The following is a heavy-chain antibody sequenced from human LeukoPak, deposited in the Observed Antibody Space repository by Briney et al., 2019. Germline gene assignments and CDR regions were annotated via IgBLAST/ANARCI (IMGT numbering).Heavy chain of an antibody. J-gene: IGHJ6*03. CDR2: INPNSGGT. Sequence: ASVKVSCKASGYTFTGYYMHWVRQAPGQGLEWMGWINPNSGGTNYAQKFQGRVTMTRDTSISTAYMELSRLRSDDTAVYYCARDGIAAAGQHYYMDVWGKGTTVTVSS. CDR3: ARDGIAAAGQHYYMDV. V-gene: IGHV1-2*02. CDR1: GYTFTGYY. D-gene: IGHD6-13*01.